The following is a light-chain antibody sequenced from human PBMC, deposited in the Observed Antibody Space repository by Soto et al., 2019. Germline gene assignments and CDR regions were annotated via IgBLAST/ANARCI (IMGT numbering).Light chain of an antibody. CDR2: GNS. CDR1: SSNIGAGYD. V-gene: IGLV1-40*01. J-gene: IGLJ1*01. Sequence: QSVLTQPPSVSGAPGQRVTISCTGSSSNIGAGYDVHWYQQLPGTAPKLLIYGNSNRPSGVPDRFSGSKSGTSASLAITGLQAEDEADYYCQSYDSSLSGWYVFGPGTKLTVL. CDR3: QSYDSSLSGWYV.